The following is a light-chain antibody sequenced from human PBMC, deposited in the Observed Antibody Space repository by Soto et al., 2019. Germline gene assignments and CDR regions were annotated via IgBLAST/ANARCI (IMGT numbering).Light chain of an antibody. CDR1: QSVSSSY. CDR2: DAS. J-gene: IGKJ4*01. V-gene: IGKV3-20*01. Sequence: EIVLTQSPGTLSLSPWERATLSCRASQSVSSSYLAWYQQKPGQAPRLLIYDASSRATGIADRFSGSGSGTDFTLIISRLEPEDFAVYYCQQYGSSPLTFGGGTKVDI. CDR3: QQYGSSPLT.